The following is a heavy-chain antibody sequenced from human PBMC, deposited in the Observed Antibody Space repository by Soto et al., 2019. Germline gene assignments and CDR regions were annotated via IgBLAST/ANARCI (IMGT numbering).Heavy chain of an antibody. CDR1: GFTFSSFA. CDR2: ISYDGSNK. V-gene: IGHV3-30-3*01. J-gene: IGHJ6*02. D-gene: IGHD6-13*01. CDR3: ARDLVLGGSSWFYYYYYYGMDV. Sequence: PGGSLRLSCAASGFTFSSFAMSWVRQAPGKGLDWVAVISYDGSNKYYADSVKGRFTISRDNSKNTLYLQMNSLRAEDTAVYYCARDLVLGGSSWFYYYYYYGMDVWGQGTTVTGSS.